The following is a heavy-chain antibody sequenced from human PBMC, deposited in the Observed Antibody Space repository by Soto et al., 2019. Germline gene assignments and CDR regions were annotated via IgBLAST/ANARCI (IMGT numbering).Heavy chain of an antibody. V-gene: IGHV3-33*01. J-gene: IGHJ4*02. CDR2: IWYDGSNK. CDR1: GFTFSSYG. D-gene: IGHD3-22*01. CDR3: ARHRLGYYYDSSGHDY. Sequence: GGSLRLSCAASGFTFSSYGMHWVRQAPGKGREWVAVIWYDGSNKYYADSVKGRFTISRDNSKNTLYLQMNSLRAEDTAVYYCARHRLGYYYDSSGHDYWGQGTLVTVSS.